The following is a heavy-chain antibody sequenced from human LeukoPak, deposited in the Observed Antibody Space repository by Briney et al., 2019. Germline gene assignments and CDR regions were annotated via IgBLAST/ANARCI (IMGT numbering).Heavy chain of an antibody. V-gene: IGHV3-7*01. D-gene: IGHD3-22*01. CDR3: ARDQYDSSGYYSDY. J-gene: IGHJ4*02. Sequence: PGGSLRLSCAASGFTLSSYWMSWVRQAPGKGLEWVANIKQDGSEKYYVDSVKGRFTISRDNAKNSLYLQMNSLRAEDTAVYYCARDQYDSSGYYSDYGGQGTLVTVSS. CDR1: GFTLSSYW. CDR2: IKQDGSEK.